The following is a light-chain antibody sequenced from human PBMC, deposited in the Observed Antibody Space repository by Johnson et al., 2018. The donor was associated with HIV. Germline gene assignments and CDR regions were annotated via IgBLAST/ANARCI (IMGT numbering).Light chain of an antibody. CDR1: SSNIGNNY. V-gene: IGLV1-51*01. CDR3: GTWDSSLSAGGV. CDR2: DNN. J-gene: IGLJ1*01. Sequence: QSVLTQPPSVSAAPGQKVTISCSGSSSNIGNNYVSWYQQLPGTAPKLLIYDNNKRPSGIPDRFSGSKSGTSATLGITGLQTGDEADYYCGTWDSSLSAGGVFGTWTKATGL.